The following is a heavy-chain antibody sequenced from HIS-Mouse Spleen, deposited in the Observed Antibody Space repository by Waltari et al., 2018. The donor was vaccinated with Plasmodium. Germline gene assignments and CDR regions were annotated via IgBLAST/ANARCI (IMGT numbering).Heavy chain of an antibody. Sequence: QVQLQQWGAGLLKPSETLSLTCAVYGGSFSGYYWSWIRQPPGKGLEWIGEINHSGSTNYTPSRKSRVTISVDTSKNQFSLKLSSVTAADTAVYYCARVTSSGVYWYFDLWGRGTLVTVSS. CDR2: INHSGST. CDR3: ARVTSSGVYWYFDL. V-gene: IGHV4-34*01. J-gene: IGHJ2*01. CDR1: GGSFSGYY. D-gene: IGHD3-3*01.